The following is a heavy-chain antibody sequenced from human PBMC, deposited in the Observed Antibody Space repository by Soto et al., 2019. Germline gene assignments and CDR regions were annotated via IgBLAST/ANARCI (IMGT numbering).Heavy chain of an antibody. J-gene: IGHJ4*02. CDR1: GYTFTRYD. Sequence: QVQLVQSGAEVKKHGASVKVSCKASGYTFTRYDINWVRQATGQGLEWMGCMNTNSGNTGYAQKCQGRVTMTRTTSISKADMELRSLRCEDAAVYYCARVRYDFWSGYYNLFDYWGQGTLVTVSS. V-gene: IGHV1-8*01. D-gene: IGHD3-3*01. CDR3: ARVRYDFWSGYYNLFDY. CDR2: MNTNSGNT.